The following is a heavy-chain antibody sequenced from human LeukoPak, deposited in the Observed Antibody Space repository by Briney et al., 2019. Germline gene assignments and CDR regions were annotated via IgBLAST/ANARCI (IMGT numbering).Heavy chain of an antibody. D-gene: IGHD2-2*01. CDR3: ARQKCTSTSCLTKNAFDI. CDR1: GGSISSYY. Sequence: SETLSLTCTVSGGSISSYYWSWIRQPAGKGLEWIGYIYTSGSTNYNPSLESRVTISVDTSKNQFSLDLSSVTAADTAVYYCARQKCTSTSCLTKNAFDIWGQGTMVTVSS. CDR2: IYTSGST. V-gene: IGHV4-4*09. J-gene: IGHJ3*02.